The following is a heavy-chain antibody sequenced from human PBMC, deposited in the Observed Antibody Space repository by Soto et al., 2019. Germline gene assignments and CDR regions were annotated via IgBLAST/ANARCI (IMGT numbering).Heavy chain of an antibody. J-gene: IGHJ4*02. V-gene: IGHV2-5*02. CDR3: AHVYGGYDNFDY. CDR1: GFSLSTSGLG. D-gene: IGHD5-12*01. CDR2: IYWDDDK. Sequence: QITLKESGPTLVKPTQTLTLTCTFSGFSLSTSGLGLGWIRPPPGKALEWLALIYWDDDKRYSQSLKSRLTITKDTAKNLVVLTMTTMDPVDTDTYYCAHVYGGYDNFDYWGQGTLVTVSS.